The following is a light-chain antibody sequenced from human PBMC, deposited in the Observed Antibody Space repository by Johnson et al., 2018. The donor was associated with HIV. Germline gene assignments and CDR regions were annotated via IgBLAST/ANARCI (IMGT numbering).Light chain of an antibody. V-gene: IGLV1-51*02. Sequence: QSVLTQPPSVSAAPGQKVTISCSGSSSNIGNNDVSWYQQLPGTAPKLLIYENNKRPSGIPDRFSGSKSGTSATLGITGLQTGDEADYYCGTWDTSLSDYYVFGTGTKVTVL. CDR1: SSNIGNND. J-gene: IGLJ1*01. CDR2: ENN. CDR3: GTWDTSLSDYYV.